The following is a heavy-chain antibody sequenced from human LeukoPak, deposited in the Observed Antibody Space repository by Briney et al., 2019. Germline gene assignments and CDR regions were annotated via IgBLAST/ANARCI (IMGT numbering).Heavy chain of an antibody. D-gene: IGHD4-17*01. Sequence: PSETLSLTCAVYGGSFSGYYWGWIRQPPGKGLEWIGSIYHSGSTYYNPSLKSRVTISVDTSKNQFSLKLSSVTAADTAVYYCARVHGDPTYYYYYYMDVWGKGTTVTVSS. J-gene: IGHJ6*03. V-gene: IGHV4-38-2*01. CDR1: GGSFSGYY. CDR3: ARVHGDPTYYYYYYMDV. CDR2: IYHSGST.